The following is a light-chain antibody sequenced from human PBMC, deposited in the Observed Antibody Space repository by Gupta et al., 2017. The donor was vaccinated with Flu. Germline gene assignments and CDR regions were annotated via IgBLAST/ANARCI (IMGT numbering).Light chain of an antibody. Sequence: DVQMTQSPSSMSASLGDSVTITCRASQNIVNYLNWYQQKPGKAPRLLIYAASTLQSGVPSRFSGAASGTDFTLTITKLQPEDFATYYCQQSRSLPRSFGQGTTVEIK. CDR2: AAS. V-gene: IGKV1-39*01. CDR1: QNIVNY. CDR3: QQSRSLPRS. J-gene: IGKJ1*01.